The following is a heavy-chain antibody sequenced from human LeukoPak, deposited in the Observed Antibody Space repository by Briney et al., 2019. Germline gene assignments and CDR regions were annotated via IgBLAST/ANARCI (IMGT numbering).Heavy chain of an antibody. CDR2: IYPGDSDT. Sequence: GASVTVSCKASGYSFTSYWIGWVRQMPGKGLEWMGIIYPGDSDTRYSPSFQGQVTISADKSISTAYLQWSSLKASDTAMYYCARRQRDGYTGHDAFDIWGQGTMVTVSS. J-gene: IGHJ3*02. CDR3: ARRQRDGYTGHDAFDI. D-gene: IGHD5-24*01. CDR1: GYSFTSYW. V-gene: IGHV5-51*01.